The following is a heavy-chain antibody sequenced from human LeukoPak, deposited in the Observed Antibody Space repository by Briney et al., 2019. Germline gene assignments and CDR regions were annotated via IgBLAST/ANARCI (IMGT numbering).Heavy chain of an antibody. J-gene: IGHJ4*02. D-gene: IGHD3-22*01. V-gene: IGHV3-7*01. CDR2: IKQDGSEK. Sequence: GGSLRLSCAASGFTFSSYAMSWVRQAPGKGLEWVANIKQDGSEKYYVDSVKGRFTISRDNAKNSLYLQMNSLRAEDTAVYYCARVRGSGYYDYWGQGTLVTVSS. CDR3: ARVRGSGYYDY. CDR1: GFTFSSYA.